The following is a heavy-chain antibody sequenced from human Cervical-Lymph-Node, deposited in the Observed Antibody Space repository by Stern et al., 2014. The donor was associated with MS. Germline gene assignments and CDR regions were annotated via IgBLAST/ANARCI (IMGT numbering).Heavy chain of an antibody. V-gene: IGHV1-2*02. Sequence: VQLEESGAEVKKPGASVKVSCKTSGYTFTDHHLHWVRQAPGQGLEWMGWINPSSGDTNYAQKFQGRVTVTRDTSISTVYMELSSLKSDDTAVYYCARGTLADPWGQGTLVTVSS. CDR1: GYTFTDHH. J-gene: IGHJ5*02. CDR3: ARGTLADP. D-gene: IGHD3-10*01. CDR2: INPSSGDT.